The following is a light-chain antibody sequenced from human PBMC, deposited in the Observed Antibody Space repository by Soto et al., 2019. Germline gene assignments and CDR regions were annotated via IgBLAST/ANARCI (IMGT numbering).Light chain of an antibody. V-gene: IGKV3-15*01. Sequence: EILMTQSPATLSVSPGERATLSCRASQRVSPNVAWYQQRPGQPPRLLIFGASTRATGIPGRFSGSGSGTEFTLTISSLQSEDFAVYYCQQYNNWPRTFGQGTKVDIK. CDR3: QQYNNWPRT. J-gene: IGKJ1*01. CDR2: GAS. CDR1: QRVSPN.